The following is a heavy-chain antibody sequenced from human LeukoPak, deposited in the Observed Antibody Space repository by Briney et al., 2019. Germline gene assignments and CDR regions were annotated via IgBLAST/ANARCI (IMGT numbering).Heavy chain of an antibody. D-gene: IGHD3-10*01. CDR3: ARILFITMVRGAPPGFDP. J-gene: IGHJ5*02. CDR1: GYSISSGYY. CDR2: IYHSGST. V-gene: IGHV4-38-2*02. Sequence: SETLSLTCTVSGYSISSGYYWGWIRQPPGKGLEWIGSIYHSGSTYYNPSLKSRVTISVDTSKNQFSLKLSSVTAADTAVYYCARILFITMVRGAPPGFDPWGQGTLVTVSS.